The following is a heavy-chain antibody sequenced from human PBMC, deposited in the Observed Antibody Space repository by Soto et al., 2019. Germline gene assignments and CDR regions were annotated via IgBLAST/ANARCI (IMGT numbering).Heavy chain of an antibody. D-gene: IGHD6-19*01. CDR1: GGSFSGYY. V-gene: IGHV4-34*01. Sequence: QVQLQQWGAGLLKPSGTLSLTCAVYGGSFSGYYWSWIRQPPGKGLEWIGEINHSGVTNYKPSLKRRVTISVDTSRNRFSLQLKSVTAADTALYYCARFSGSYYYAMDVWGQGSTVTVSS. CDR2: INHSGVT. CDR3: ARFSGSYYYAMDV. J-gene: IGHJ6*02.